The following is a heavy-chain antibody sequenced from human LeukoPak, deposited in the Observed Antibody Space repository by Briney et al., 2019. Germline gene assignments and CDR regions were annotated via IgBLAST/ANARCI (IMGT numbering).Heavy chain of an antibody. J-gene: IGHJ5*02. CDR3: AKDREQWLVRGWFDP. CDR2: ISGSGGST. Sequence: GGSLRLSCAASGFTVSSNYMSWVRQAPGKGLEWVSAISGSGGSTYYADSVKGRFTISRDNSKNTLYLQMNSLRAEDTAVYYCAKDREQWLVRGWFDPWGQGTLVTVSS. D-gene: IGHD6-19*01. CDR1: GFTVSSNY. V-gene: IGHV3-23*01.